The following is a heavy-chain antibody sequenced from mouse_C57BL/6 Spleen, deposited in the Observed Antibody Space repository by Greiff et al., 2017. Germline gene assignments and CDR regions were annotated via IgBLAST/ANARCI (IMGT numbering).Heavy chain of an antibody. CDR3: ARGGLRQQGYAMGY. D-gene: IGHD2-4*01. J-gene: IGHJ4*01. CDR1: GYTFTSYW. Sequence: VQLQQPGAELVKPGASVKLSCKASGYTFTSYWMQWVKQRPGQGLEWIGEIDPSDSYTNYNQKFKGKATLTVDTASSTAYMQLSSLTSEDSAVYDGARGGLRQQGYAMGYWGQGTSVTVAS. CDR2: IDPSDSYT. V-gene: IGHV1-50*01.